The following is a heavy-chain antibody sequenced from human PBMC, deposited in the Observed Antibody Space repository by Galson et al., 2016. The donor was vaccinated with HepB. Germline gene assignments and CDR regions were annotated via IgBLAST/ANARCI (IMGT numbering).Heavy chain of an antibody. D-gene: IGHD4-17*01. CDR1: GGTFSSSA. J-gene: IGHJ4*03. CDR3: ARGTAVTTWGDYFDY. V-gene: IGHV1-69*04. CDR2: IIPIVNIV. Sequence: SVKVSCKASGGTFSSSAISWVRQAPGQGLEWMGRIIPIVNIVNYAQKFQGRVTITADTSLGTAYLDLSGLKSDDTAVYSCARGTAVTTWGDYFDYWGQGTTVTVSS.